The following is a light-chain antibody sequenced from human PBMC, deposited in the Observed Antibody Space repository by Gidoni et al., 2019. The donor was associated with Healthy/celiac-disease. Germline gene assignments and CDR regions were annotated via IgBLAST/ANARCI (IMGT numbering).Light chain of an antibody. CDR2: AAA. CDR1: ESISTY. CDR3: QQSYSTPRT. J-gene: IGKJ1*01. V-gene: IGKV1-39*01. Sequence: DIQMTQSPSSLSASVGDRVTITCRASESISTYLNWYQQKPGKAPKLLIYAAASFQSGVPSRFSGSGSGTDFTLTISSLQPEEFATYYCQQSYSTPRTFXQXTKVXIK.